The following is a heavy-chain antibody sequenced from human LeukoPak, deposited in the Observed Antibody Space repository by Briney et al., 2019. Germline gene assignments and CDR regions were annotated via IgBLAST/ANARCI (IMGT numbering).Heavy chain of an antibody. CDR2: ISGSGGST. J-gene: IGHJ4*02. CDR1: GFTFSSYA. D-gene: IGHD3-22*01. Sequence: GGSLRLSCAASGFTFSSYAMSWVRQAPGKGLEWVLAISGSGGSTYYADSVKGRFTISRDNSKNTLYLQMNSLRAEDTAVYYCAKDHAYYDSSGYYQDFDYWGQGTLVTVSS. V-gene: IGHV3-23*01. CDR3: AKDHAYYDSSGYYQDFDY.